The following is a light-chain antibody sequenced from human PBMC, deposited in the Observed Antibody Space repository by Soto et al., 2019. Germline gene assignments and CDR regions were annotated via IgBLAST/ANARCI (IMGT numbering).Light chain of an antibody. CDR3: QSYDGSLSRRV. CDR1: NSNIGAGYG. V-gene: IGLV1-40*01. CDR2: GNN. J-gene: IGLJ1*01. Sequence: QSVLTQPPSVSGAPGQRVTMSCTGSNSNIGAGYGVHWYQQVPGTAPKLLIYGNNNLPSGVPDRFSGSKSGTSASLAITGLQAEDEADYYCQSYDGSLSRRVFGTGTKLTVL.